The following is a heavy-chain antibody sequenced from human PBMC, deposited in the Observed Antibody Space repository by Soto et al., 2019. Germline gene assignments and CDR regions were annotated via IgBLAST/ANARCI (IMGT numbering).Heavy chain of an antibody. V-gene: IGHV1-18*01. D-gene: IGHD6-6*01. CDR1: GYSFITYG. Sequence: QVHLIQSGAEVKKPGASVKLSCKASGYSFITYGISWVRQAPGQGLEWMGWITTYSGNTDYAQKFQGRVTMTTDTSTSTVYMELRSLRSDDTAVYYCARDPYSSSSRWFDPWGQGTLVTVSS. CDR3: ARDPYSSSSRWFDP. J-gene: IGHJ5*02. CDR2: ITTYSGNT.